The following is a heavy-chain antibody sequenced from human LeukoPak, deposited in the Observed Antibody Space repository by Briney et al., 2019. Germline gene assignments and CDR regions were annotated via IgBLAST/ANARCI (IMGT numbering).Heavy chain of an antibody. D-gene: IGHD6-13*01. J-gene: IGHJ5*02. CDR3: AKSGYLEAAGTYWFDP. CDR2: ISGSGGST. V-gene: IGHV3-23*01. CDR1: GFTFSSYA. Sequence: PGGSLRLSCAASGFTFSSYAMSWVRQAPGRGLEWVSAISGSGGSTYYADSVKGRFTISRDNSKNTLYLQMNSLRAEDTAVYYCAKSGYLEAAGTYWFDPWGQGTLVTVSS.